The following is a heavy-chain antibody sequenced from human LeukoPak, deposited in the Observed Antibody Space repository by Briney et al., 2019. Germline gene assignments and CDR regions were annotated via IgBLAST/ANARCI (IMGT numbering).Heavy chain of an antibody. J-gene: IGHJ4*02. Sequence: PGGSLRLSCAASGFTCSSYAMSWVRQAPGKGLEWVSAISGSGGSTYYADSVKGRFTISRDNSKNTLYLQMNSLRAEDTAVYYCAKSIAVAGEYFDYWGQGTLVTVSS. CDR1: GFTCSSYA. V-gene: IGHV3-23*01. CDR3: AKSIAVAGEYFDY. D-gene: IGHD6-19*01. CDR2: ISGSGGST.